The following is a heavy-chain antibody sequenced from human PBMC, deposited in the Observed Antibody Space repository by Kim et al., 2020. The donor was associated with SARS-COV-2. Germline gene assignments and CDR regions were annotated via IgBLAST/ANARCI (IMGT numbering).Heavy chain of an antibody. J-gene: IGHJ4*02. CDR1: GFTFSSYD. CDR2: IGTAGDT. Sequence: GGSLRLSCAASGFTFSSYDMHWVRQATGKGLEWVSAIGTAGDTYYPGSVKGRFTISRENAKNSLYLQMNSLRAGDTAVYYCARGGATRGRDFDYWGQGTLVTVSS. V-gene: IGHV3-13*01. D-gene: IGHD1-26*01. CDR3: ARGGATRGRDFDY.